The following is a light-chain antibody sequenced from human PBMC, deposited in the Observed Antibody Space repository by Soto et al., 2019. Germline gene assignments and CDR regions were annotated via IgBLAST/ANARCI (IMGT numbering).Light chain of an antibody. CDR3: ALYMGSGIWV. Sequence: QAVVTQEPSFSVSPGRTVTLTCGLSSDKVSTSYYPSWYQQTPGQAPRTLIYSTNTRSSGVPDRFSGSILGNKAALTITGAQADDEADYYCALYMGSGIWVFGGGTKLTAL. CDR1: SDKVSTSYY. V-gene: IGLV8-61*01. CDR2: STN. J-gene: IGLJ3*02.